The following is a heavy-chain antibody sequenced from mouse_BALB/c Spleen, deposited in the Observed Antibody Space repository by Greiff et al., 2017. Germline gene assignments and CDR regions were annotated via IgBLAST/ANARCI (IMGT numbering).Heavy chain of an antibody. CDR3: SRDHYRYDEGYYAMDY. V-gene: IGHV5-4*02. Sequence: EVKLMESGGGLVKPGGSLKLSCAASGFTFSDYSMYWVRQTPEKRLEWVATISDGGSYTYSPDGVKGRCIISRDNAKNNLFLQMSSLKSEDTAMYYCSRDHYRYDEGYYAMDYWGQGTSVTVSS. J-gene: IGHJ4*01. CDR1: GFTFSDYS. D-gene: IGHD2-14*01. CDR2: ISDGGSYT.